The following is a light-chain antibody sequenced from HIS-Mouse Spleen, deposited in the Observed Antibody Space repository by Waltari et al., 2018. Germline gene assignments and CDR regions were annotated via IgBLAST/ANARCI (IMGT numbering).Light chain of an antibody. CDR1: QRVSSY. CDR2: DAS. Sequence: IVLTQSPATLSLSPGERATLSCRASQRVSSYLAWYQQKPGQAPRLLIYDASNRATGIPARFSGSGSGTDFTLTISSLEPEDFAVYYCQQRSNWPPGLFTFGPGTKVDIK. J-gene: IGKJ3*01. V-gene: IGKV3-11*01. CDR3: QQRSNWPPGLFT.